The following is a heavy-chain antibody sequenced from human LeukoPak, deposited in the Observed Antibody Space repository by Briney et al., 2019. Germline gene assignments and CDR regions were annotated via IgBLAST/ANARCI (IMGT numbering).Heavy chain of an antibody. D-gene: IGHD6-13*01. Sequence: GGSLRLSCAASGFTFSTFAMSWVRQAPEKGLEWVSAISGSGGSTYYTDSEKGRFTISRDSSKNTLYLQMNSLRADDTAVYYCAKGGSAAAKGKYYFDYWGPGTLVTVSS. J-gene: IGHJ4*02. V-gene: IGHV3-23*01. CDR3: AKGGSAAAKGKYYFDY. CDR2: ISGSGGST. CDR1: GFTFSTFA.